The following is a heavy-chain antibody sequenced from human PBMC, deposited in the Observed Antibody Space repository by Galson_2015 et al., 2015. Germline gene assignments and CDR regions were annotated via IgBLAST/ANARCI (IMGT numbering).Heavy chain of an antibody. CDR1: GYIFTSYG. D-gene: IGHD3-9*01. CDR3: ARVGYDILTGTPTPDDY. Sequence: QSGAEVKKPGASVTVSCTASGYIFTSYGINWVRQAPGQGLEWMGWISAYNGNTNYAQKLQGRVTMTTDTSTSTAYMELRSLRSDDTAVYYCARVGYDILTGTPTPDDYWGQGTLVTVSS. CDR2: ISAYNGNT. J-gene: IGHJ4*02. V-gene: IGHV1-18*01.